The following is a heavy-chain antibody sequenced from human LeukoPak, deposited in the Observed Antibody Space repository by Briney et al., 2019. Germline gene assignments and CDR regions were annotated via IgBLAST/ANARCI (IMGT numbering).Heavy chain of an antibody. J-gene: IGHJ6*02. CDR1: GYTFTSYG. V-gene: IGHV1-18*01. CDR3: ARLMTNYYYYYYGMGV. CDR2: ISAYNGNT. Sequence: ASVKVSCKASGYTFTSYGISWVRQAPGQGLEWMGWISAYNGNTNYAQKLQGRVTMTTDTSTSTAYMELRSLRSDDTAVYYCARLMTNYYYYYYGMGVWGQGTTVTVSS.